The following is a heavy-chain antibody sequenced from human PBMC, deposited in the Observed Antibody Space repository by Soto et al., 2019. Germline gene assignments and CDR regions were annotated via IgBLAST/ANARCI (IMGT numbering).Heavy chain of an antibody. CDR1: GFTFSSYT. CDR3: AQYNSDY. D-gene: IGHD4-4*01. J-gene: IGHJ4*02. V-gene: IGHV3-21*01. Sequence: EVQLVESGGGLVKPGGSLRLSCAASGFTFSSYTLNWVRQAPGKGLEWVSSISSSSGYIYYADSVKGRFTISRDNAKNSLYLQMNSPRAEDTAVYYCAQYNSDYWGQGTLVTVSS. CDR2: ISSSSGYI.